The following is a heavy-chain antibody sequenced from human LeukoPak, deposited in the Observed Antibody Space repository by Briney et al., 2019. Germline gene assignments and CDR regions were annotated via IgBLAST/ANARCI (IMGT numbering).Heavy chain of an antibody. D-gene: IGHD1-26*01. CDR2: IWYDVRNK. J-gene: IGHJ3*01. Sequence: PGRSLRLSCAASVFTFSSYGMHCVRQAPGKGLEWVAVIWYDVRNKYYADSVKGRVTISRENYKNTLYLKMNRLRAEDTAVYYCERDTATKGDDAFDLWGQGPMVTVSS. CDR3: ERDTATKGDDAFDL. V-gene: IGHV3-33*01. CDR1: VFTFSSYG.